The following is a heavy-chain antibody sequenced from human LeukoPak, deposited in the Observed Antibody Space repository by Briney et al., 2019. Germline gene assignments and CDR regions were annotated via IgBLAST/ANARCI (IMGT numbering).Heavy chain of an antibody. Sequence: ASVKVSCKASGYTFTNYGITWVRQAPGQGLEWMGWISPYNGNTNYAHNLQDRLTLTTDTSTTTAYMELSRLRSDDTAVYYCARDRNYYDSSYAFDIWGQGTMVTVSS. CDR3: ARDRNYYDSSYAFDI. J-gene: IGHJ3*02. CDR1: GYTFTNYG. D-gene: IGHD3-22*01. CDR2: ISPYNGNT. V-gene: IGHV1-18*01.